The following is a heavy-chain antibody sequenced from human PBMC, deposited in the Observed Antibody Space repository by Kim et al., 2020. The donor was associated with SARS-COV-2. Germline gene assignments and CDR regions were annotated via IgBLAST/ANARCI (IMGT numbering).Heavy chain of an antibody. CDR3: AKKENDALDV. Sequence: STHYNPSLKARATMYVDKSKNQFSLRLSSVTAADTAVYYCAKKENDALDVGGGGTVVTVSS. V-gene: IGHV4-4*02. CDR2: ST. J-gene: IGHJ3*01.